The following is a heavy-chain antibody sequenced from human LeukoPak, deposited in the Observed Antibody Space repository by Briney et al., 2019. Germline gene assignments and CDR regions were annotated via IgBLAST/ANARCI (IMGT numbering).Heavy chain of an antibody. CDR2: MWYDGSNK. V-gene: IGHV3-33*06. J-gene: IGHJ4*02. CDR3: AKHVGNNQDGRYFDS. Sequence: GRSLRLSCAASGFTFSSYGMRWVRQAPGKGLGWMAVMWYDGSNKYYADAVKGRFTISRDNSKNTLYLQMNSLRAEDTAIYYCAKHVGNNQDGRYFDSWGQGTLVTVSS. CDR1: GFTFSSYG. D-gene: IGHD1/OR15-1a*01.